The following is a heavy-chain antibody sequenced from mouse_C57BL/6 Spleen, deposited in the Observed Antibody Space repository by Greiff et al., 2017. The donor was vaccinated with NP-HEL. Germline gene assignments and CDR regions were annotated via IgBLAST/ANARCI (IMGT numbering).Heavy chain of an antibody. D-gene: IGHD4-1*01. CDR2: IDPSDSYT. CDR3: ARGELGEGYYFAY. V-gene: IGHV1-69*01. CDR1: GYTFTSYW. Sequence: QVQLQQPGAELVMPGASVKLSCKASGYTFTSYWMHWVKQRPGQGLEWIGEIDPSDSYTNYNQKFKGKSTLTVDKSSSTAYMQLSSLTSEDSAVFDCARGELGEGYYFAYWGQGTTLTVSS. J-gene: IGHJ2*01.